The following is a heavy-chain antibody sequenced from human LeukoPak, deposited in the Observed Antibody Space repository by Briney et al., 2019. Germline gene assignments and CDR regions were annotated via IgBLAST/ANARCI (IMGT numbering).Heavy chain of an antibody. CDR3: ARARRKGGSYPPYYYFDY. J-gene: IGHJ4*02. CDR1: GYTFTGYY. D-gene: IGHD1-26*01. CDR2: INPNSGGT. Sequence: ASVKVSCKASGYTFTGYYMHWVRQAPGQGLEWMGWINPNSGGTNYAQKFQGRVTMTRNTSISTAYMELSSLRSEDTAVYYCARARRKGGSYPPYYYFDYWGQGTLVTVSS. V-gene: IGHV1-2*02.